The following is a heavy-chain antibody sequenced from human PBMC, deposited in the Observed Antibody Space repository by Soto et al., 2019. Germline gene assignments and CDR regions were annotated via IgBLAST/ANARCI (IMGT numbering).Heavy chain of an antibody. V-gene: IGHV1-3*01. CDR2: INAGNGNT. CDR3: ARFQEYDYIWGSYRLGYAFDI. Sequence: GASVKVSCKASGYAFTIYAMHWVRQAPGQRREWMGWINAGNGNTKYSQKFQGRVTITRDTSASTDYMELSSLRSEDTAVYYCARFQEYDYIWGSYRLGYAFDIWGQGTMVTVSS. D-gene: IGHD3-16*01. CDR1: GYAFTIYA. J-gene: IGHJ3*02.